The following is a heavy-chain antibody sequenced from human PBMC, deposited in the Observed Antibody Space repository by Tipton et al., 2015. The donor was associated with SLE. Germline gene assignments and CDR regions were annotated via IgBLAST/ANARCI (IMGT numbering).Heavy chain of an antibody. J-gene: IGHJ3*02. CDR2: IYPGDYDT. CDR3: ARRDSLPSAFDI. CDR1: GYSFTSYW. V-gene: IGHV5-51*03. D-gene: IGHD2-21*01. Sequence: QLVQSGAEVKKPGESLKISCKGSGYSFTSYWIGWVRQMPGKGLEWMGIIYPGDYDTRYSPSFQGQVTIPADKSIRTAYLQWSSLKASAPAMYYCARRDSLPSAFDIWGQGTMVTVSS.